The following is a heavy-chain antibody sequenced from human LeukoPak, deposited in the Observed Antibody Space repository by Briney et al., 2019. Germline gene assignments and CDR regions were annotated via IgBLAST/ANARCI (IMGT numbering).Heavy chain of an antibody. J-gene: IGHJ5*02. CDR3: ARAYSSSWYLNWFDP. CDR2: IYNSGST. Sequence: PSETLSLTCTVSGGSISSYYWGWIRQPPGKGLEWIGTIYNSGSTYYNASLESRVTISVDTSKNQFSLKLSSVTAADTAVYYCARAYSSSWYLNWFDPWGQGTLVTVSS. CDR1: GGSISSYY. D-gene: IGHD6-13*01. V-gene: IGHV4-59*04.